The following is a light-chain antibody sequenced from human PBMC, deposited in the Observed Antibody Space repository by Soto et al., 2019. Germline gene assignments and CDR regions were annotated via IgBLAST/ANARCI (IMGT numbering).Light chain of an antibody. V-gene: IGLV7-46*01. CDR1: TGAVTSGHY. Sequence: QAVVTQESSLTVSPGGTVTLTCGSSTGAVTSGHYTYWFQQKPGQAPRTLIYDTTNKQSWTPARFSGSLLGGKAALTLSGAQPEDEAEYYCLLSYSGARAGVFGGGTQLTVL. CDR2: DTT. J-gene: IGLJ3*02. CDR3: LLSYSGARAGV.